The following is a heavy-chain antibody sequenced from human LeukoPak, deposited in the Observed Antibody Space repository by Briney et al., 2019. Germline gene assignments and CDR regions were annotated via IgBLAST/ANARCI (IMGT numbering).Heavy chain of an antibody. D-gene: IGHD3-3*01. CDR1: GFTFSSYA. CDR2: ISYDGSNK. J-gene: IGHJ4*02. V-gene: IGHV3-30-3*01. Sequence: GGSLRLSCAASGFTFSSYAMHWVRQAPGKGLEWVAVISYDGSNKYYADSVKGRFTISRDNSKNTLYLQMNSLRAEDTAVYYCARPTSGITIFGVVPYWGQGTLVTVSS. CDR3: ARPTSGITIFGVVPY.